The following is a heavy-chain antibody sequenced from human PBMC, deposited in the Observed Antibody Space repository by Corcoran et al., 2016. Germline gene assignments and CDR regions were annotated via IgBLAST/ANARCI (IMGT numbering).Heavy chain of an antibody. CDR3: AKTDNSGSQRSFDP. CDR2: ISYSGNT. CDR1: GGSISSHH. V-gene: IGHV4-59*11. Sequence: QVQLQESGPGLVKPSETLSLTCTVSGGSISSHHWSWIRQPPGKGMEWIGHISYSGNTNYNPSLMSRVTISIETSRNKFSLNLNSVTAADTAVYYCAKTDNSGSQRSFDPWGQGTLVIVSS. J-gene: IGHJ5*02. D-gene: IGHD5-12*01.